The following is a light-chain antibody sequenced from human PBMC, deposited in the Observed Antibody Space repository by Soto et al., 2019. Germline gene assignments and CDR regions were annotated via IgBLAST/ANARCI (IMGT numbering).Light chain of an antibody. J-gene: IGKJ2*01. V-gene: IGKV3-15*01. CDR2: GAS. CDR3: QQANSFPYT. Sequence: EMVMTQSPATLSVSPGERAILSCRASQSVGSNLAWYQQKPGQAPRLLIYGASTRATGITGRFSGSGSGTEFTLTISSLHSEDFATYYCQQANSFPYTFGQGTKLEIK. CDR1: QSVGSN.